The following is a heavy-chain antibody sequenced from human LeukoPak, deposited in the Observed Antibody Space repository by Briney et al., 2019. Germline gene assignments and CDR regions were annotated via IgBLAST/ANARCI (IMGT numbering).Heavy chain of an antibody. CDR3: ARDLEKFDY. D-gene: IGHD3-3*01. Sequence: GRSLRLSCAASGFTVSSVYMNWVRQAPGKGLEWVSVISSGGSTHFADSVKGRFTISRDNSKNTLYLQMNSLRAEDTAVYYCARDLEKFDYWGQGTLVTVSS. CDR2: ISSGGST. V-gene: IGHV3-53*01. CDR1: GFTVSSVY. J-gene: IGHJ4*02.